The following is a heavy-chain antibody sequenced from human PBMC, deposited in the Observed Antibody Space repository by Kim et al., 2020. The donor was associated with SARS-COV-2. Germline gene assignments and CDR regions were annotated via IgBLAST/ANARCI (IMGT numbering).Heavy chain of an antibody. CDR3: ARDSNDSSSWYYWFDP. V-gene: IGHV1-69*13. J-gene: IGHJ5*02. D-gene: IGHD6-13*01. Sequence: SVKVSCKASGGTFSSYAISWVRQAPGQGLEWMGGIIPIFGTANYAQKFQGRVTITADESTSTAHMELSSLRSEDTAVYYCARDSNDSSSWYYWFDPWGQGTLVTVS. CDR1: GGTFSSYA. CDR2: IIPIFGTA.